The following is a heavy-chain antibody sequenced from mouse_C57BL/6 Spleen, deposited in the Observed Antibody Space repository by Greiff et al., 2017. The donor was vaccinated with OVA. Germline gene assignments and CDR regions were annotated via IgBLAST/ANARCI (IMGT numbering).Heavy chain of an antibody. V-gene: IGHV1-82*01. D-gene: IGHD2-5*01. CDR3: ARGDYSNYGGWYFDV. J-gene: IGHJ1*03. CDR2: IYPGDGDT. Sequence: QVQLQQPGPELVKPGASVKISCKASGYAFSSSWMNWVKQRPGKGLEWIGRIYPGDGDTNYNGKFKGKATLTADKSSSTAYMQLSSLTSEDSAVYFCARGDYSNYGGWYFDVWGTGTTVTVSS. CDR1: GYAFSSSW.